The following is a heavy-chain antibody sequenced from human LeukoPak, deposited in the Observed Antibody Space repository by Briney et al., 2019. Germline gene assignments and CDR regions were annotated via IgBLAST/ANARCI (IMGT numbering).Heavy chain of an antibody. J-gene: IGHJ1*01. V-gene: IGHV3-23*01. CDR1: GFRFSSYD. CDR2: ISGSGDNT. Sequence: GGSLRLSCAASGFRFSSYDMTWVRQAPGKGLEWVSLISGSGDNTYYADSVKGRFTISRDNSKNTLFLQMNSLRAEDTAVYYCARDRPSQHWGQGTLVTVSS. CDR3: ARDRPSQH.